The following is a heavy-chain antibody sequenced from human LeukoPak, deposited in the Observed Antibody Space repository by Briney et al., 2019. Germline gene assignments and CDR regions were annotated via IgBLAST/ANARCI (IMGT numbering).Heavy chain of an antibody. J-gene: IGHJ4*02. V-gene: IGHV3-49*03. CDR1: GFTFGDYA. CDR3: TRGPYCSGGSCYRAPYYFDY. Sequence: GGSLRLSCTASGFTFGDYAMSWFRQAPGKGLEWVGFIRSKAYGGTTEYAASVKGRFTISRDDSKSIAYLQMNSLKTEDTAVYYCTRGPYCSGGSCYRAPYYFDYWGQGTLVTVSS. D-gene: IGHD2-15*01. CDR2: IRSKAYGGTT.